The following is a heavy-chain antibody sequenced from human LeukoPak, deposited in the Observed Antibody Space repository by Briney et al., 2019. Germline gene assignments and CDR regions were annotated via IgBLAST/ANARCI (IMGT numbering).Heavy chain of an antibody. J-gene: IGHJ4*02. Sequence: ASVKVSCKASGYTFTSYGISWVRQAPGQGLEWMGWISAYNGNTNYAQKLQGRVTMTTDTSTSTAYMELRSLRSDDTAVYYCARGTYYYDSSGYFYPHGFGYWGQGTLVTVSS. CDR2: ISAYNGNT. D-gene: IGHD3-22*01. V-gene: IGHV1-18*01. CDR1: GYTFTSYG. CDR3: ARGTYYYDSSGYFYPHGFGY.